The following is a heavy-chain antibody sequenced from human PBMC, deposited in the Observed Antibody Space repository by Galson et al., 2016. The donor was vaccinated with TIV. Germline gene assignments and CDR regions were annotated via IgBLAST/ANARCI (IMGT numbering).Heavy chain of an antibody. J-gene: IGHJ4*01. Sequence: SLRLSCAASGFTFTDYYMSWVRQAPGKGLEWISFLSRTGDTKYVADSVVGRFTIYRDNAKNSLFLQMHDLTVDDTAVYFCARQAGFFYDYSGNRLPRYFDYWGHGTLVTVSS. D-gene: IGHD4-23*01. CDR3: ARQAGFFYDYSGNRLPRYFDY. CDR2: LSRTGDTK. CDR1: GFTFTDYY. V-gene: IGHV3-11*01.